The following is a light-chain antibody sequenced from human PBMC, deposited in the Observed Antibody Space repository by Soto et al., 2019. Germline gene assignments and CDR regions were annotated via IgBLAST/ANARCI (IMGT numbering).Light chain of an antibody. V-gene: IGLV2-23*02. CDR1: RSDVGGYNL. CDR3: SSYAGSSTFVV. Sequence: QSALTQPASVSGSPGQSITMSCTGSRSDVGGYNLVSWYQQHPGKAPKLMIYEVSKRPSGVSNRFSGSKSGNTASLTISGLQAEDEADYYFSSYAGSSTFVVFGGGTKLTVL. CDR2: EVS. J-gene: IGLJ2*01.